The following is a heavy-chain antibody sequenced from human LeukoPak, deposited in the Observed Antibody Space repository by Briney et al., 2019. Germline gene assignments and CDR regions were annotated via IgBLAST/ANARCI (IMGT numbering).Heavy chain of an antibody. V-gene: IGHV3-74*01. CDR1: GFILRNHW. CDR3: ARALDGSRNGLDI. J-gene: IGHJ3*02. CDR2: INPAVGNT. D-gene: IGHD1-26*01. Sequence: GGSLRLSCAASGFILRNHWMHWVRQDPGKGLVWVSRINPAVGNTNYADSVKGRLTISSDNAKSTVYLQMNTLRAEDTGIYFCARALDGSRNGLDIWGQGTVVTV.